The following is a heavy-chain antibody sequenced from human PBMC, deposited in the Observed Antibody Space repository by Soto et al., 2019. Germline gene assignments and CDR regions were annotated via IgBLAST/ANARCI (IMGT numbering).Heavy chain of an antibody. Sequence: QVQLVESGGGVVQPGRSLRLSCAASGFTFSSFGMHWVRQAPGKGLEWVAVIWYDGSNKYYADSVKGRFTISRDNSKNTLYLQIHSPRAEDTAVSSCARGPPDIVVVPDAPIDYWGQGNLVTFSA. V-gene: IGHV3-33*01. CDR1: GFTFSSFG. CDR2: IWYDGSNK. D-gene: IGHD2-2*01. J-gene: IGHJ4*02. CDR3: ARGPPDIVVVPDAPIDY.